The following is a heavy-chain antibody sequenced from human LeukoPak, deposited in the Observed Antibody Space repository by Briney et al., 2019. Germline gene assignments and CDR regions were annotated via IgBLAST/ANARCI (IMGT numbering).Heavy chain of an antibody. CDR3: ASNYGGNLYYFDY. CDR2: ISSSSSYI. J-gene: IGHJ4*02. V-gene: IGHV3-21*01. CDR1: GFTFSSYS. D-gene: IGHD4-23*01. Sequence: GGSLRLSCAASGFTFSSYSMNWVRQAPGKGLEWVSSISSSSSYIYYADSVKGRFTISRDNAKNSLYLQMNSLRAEDTAVYYCASNYGGNLYYFDYWGQGTLVTVSS.